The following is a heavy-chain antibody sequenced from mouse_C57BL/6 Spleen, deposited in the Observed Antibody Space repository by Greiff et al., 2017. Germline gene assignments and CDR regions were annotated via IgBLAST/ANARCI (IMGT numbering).Heavy chain of an antibody. J-gene: IGHJ3*01. CDR2: ISSGSSTI. D-gene: IGHD1-1*01. V-gene: IGHV5-17*01. CDR1: GFTFSDYG. CDR3: AREGSNAWFAY. Sequence: DVQLVESGGGLVKPGGSLKLSCAASGFTFSDYGMHWVRQAPEKGLEWVAYISSGSSTIYYADTVKGRFTISRDNAKNTLFLQMTSLRSEDTAVYYCAREGSNAWFAYWGQGTLVTVSA.